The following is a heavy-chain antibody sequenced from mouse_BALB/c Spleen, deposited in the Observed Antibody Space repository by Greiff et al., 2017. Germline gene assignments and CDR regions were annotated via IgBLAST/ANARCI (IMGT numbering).Heavy chain of an antibody. CDR3: ARGAHYYGYFDY. Sequence: VQLKESGAELVKPGASVKLSCTASGFNIKDTYMHWVKQRPEQGLEWIGRIDPANGNTKYDPKFQGKATITADTSSNTAYLQLSSLTSEDTAGYYCARGAHYYGYFDYWGQGTTLTVSS. D-gene: IGHD1-2*01. CDR2: IDPANGNT. J-gene: IGHJ2*01. V-gene: IGHV14-3*02. CDR1: GFNIKDTY.